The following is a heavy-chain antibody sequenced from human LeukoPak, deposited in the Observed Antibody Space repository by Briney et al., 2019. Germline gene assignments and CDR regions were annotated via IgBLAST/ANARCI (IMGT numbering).Heavy chain of an antibody. CDR3: ASLAAAGTPFDY. CDR2: IFYTGTT. Sequence: SETLSLTCTVSGGSISNYYWSWIRQPPGKGLEWIGYIFYTGTTNYNFSLKSRLTISVDTSKNQFSLKLSSVTAADTAVYYCASLAAAGTPFDYWGQGTLVTVSS. CDR1: GGSISNYY. V-gene: IGHV4-59*08. J-gene: IGHJ4*02. D-gene: IGHD6-13*01.